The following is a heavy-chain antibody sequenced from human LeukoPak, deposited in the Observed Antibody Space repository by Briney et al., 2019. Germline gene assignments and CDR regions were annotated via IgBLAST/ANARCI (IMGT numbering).Heavy chain of an antibody. J-gene: IGHJ4*02. V-gene: IGHV3-53*01. CDR2: IYDGGST. CDR3: ARAEPSLYGDPYFDY. D-gene: IGHD4-17*01. Sequence: GGSLRLSCAASGFTVSNTFMSWVRLAPGKGLEWVSVIYDGGSTYYADSVKGRFTISRDNSKNTLYLQMNSLRAEDTAVYYCARAEPSLYGDPYFDYWGQGTLVTVSS. CDR1: GFTVSNTF.